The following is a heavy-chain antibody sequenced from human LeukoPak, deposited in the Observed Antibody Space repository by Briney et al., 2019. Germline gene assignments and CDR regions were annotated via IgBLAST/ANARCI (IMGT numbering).Heavy chain of an antibody. V-gene: IGHV3-23*01. CDR1: GFTFSHYS. CDR2: ISGGPVST. D-gene: IGHD2-15*01. J-gene: IGHJ4*02. Sequence: GGSLRLSCAGSGFTFSHYSMNWVRQAPGKGLEWVSGISGGPVSTSYADSVKGRFTISRDNSKNMLYMKMNSLRVEDTAVYYCAKSGRYCSGSSCYQEASLDYWGQGTLVTVSS. CDR3: AKSGRYCSGSSCYQEASLDY.